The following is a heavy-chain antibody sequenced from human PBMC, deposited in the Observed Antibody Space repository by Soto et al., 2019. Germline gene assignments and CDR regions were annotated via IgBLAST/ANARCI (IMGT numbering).Heavy chain of an antibody. CDR2: IRSKANSYAT. CDR1: GFTFSGSA. D-gene: IGHD1-1*01. Sequence: EVQLVESGGGLVQPGGSLKLSCAASGFTFSGSAMHWVRQASGKGLEWVGRIRSKANSYATAYAASVKGRFTISRDDSKNTAYLQMNSLRTEDTAVYYCTRRYSPYGMDVWGQGTTVNVSS. J-gene: IGHJ6*02. CDR3: TRRYSPYGMDV. V-gene: IGHV3-73*01.